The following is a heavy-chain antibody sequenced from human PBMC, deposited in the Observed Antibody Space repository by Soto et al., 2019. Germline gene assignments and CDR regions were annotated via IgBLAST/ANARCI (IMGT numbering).Heavy chain of an antibody. CDR2: IIPIFGTA. CDR3: ARGAICGGDCYQYYFDY. D-gene: IGHD2-21*02. V-gene: IGHV1-69*01. J-gene: IGHJ4*02. CDR1: GGTFSSYA. Sequence: QVQLVQSGAEVKKPGSSVKVSCKASGGTFSSYAISWVRQAPGQGLEWMGGIIPIFGTANYAQKFQGRVTITADESTSTAYRELSSLRSEDTAVYYCARGAICGGDCYQYYFDYWGQGTLVTVSS.